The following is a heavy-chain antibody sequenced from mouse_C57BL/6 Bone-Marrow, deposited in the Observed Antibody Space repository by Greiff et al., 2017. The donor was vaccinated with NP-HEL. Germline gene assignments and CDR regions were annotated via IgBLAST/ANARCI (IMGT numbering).Heavy chain of an antibody. CDR2: IDPSDSDT. CDR3: AKYSGTVVDY. J-gene: IGHJ2*01. CDR1: GYTFTSYW. D-gene: IGHD1-1*01. Sequence: VQLQQPGAELVRPGSSVKLSCKASGYTFTSYWMHWVKQTPIQGLEWIGNIDPSDSDTYYNQKFKDKATLTVDKSSSTAYMQLSSLTSEDSAVDYGAKYSGTVVDYWGQGTTLTVSS. V-gene: IGHV1-52*01.